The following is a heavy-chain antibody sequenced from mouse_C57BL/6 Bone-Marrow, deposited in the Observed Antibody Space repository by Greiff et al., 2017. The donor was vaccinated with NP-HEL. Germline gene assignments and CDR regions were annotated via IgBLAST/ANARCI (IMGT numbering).Heavy chain of an antibody. CDR1: GYSITSDY. J-gene: IGHJ4*01. V-gene: IGHV3-8*01. CDR2: ISYSGST. D-gene: IGHD2-2*01. Sequence: VQLQQSGPGLANPSQTLSLTCSVTGYSITSDYWNWIRKFPGNKLEYMGYISYSGSTYYTPSLKSRISITRDTSKNQYYLQLNSVTTEDTATYYCARSPLWLRRNYYAMDYWGQGTSVTVSS. CDR3: ARSPLWLRRNYYAMDY.